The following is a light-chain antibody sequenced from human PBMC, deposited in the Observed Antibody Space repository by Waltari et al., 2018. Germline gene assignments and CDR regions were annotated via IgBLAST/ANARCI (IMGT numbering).Light chain of an antibody. V-gene: IGKV3-15*01. CDR1: QSVSTN. Sequence: ETVMTQSPSNLSLSPGNRATLYCRASQSVSTNLAWYQKKPGQAPRLLIYGASIRATGIPARFSGRGAGTEFTLTISSLQSEDFAVYYCQQYNNWPPYIFGQGSQLEI. J-gene: IGKJ2*01. CDR2: GAS. CDR3: QQYNNWPPYI.